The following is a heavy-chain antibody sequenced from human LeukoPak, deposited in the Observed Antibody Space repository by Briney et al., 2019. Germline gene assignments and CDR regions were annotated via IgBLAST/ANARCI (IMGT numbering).Heavy chain of an antibody. J-gene: IGHJ4*02. CDR3: ARTRYYYNSRSYGAPYYFDY. V-gene: IGHV4-39*01. CDR2: IFYSGST. D-gene: IGHD3-10*01. CDR1: GGSISSSSYY. Sequence: SETLSLTCTVSGGSISSSSYYWGWIRQPPGKGLEWIGSIFYSGSTYYNPSLKSRVTISVDTSKNQFSLKLSSVTAADTAVYYCARTRYYYNSRSYGAPYYFDYWGQGTLVTGSS.